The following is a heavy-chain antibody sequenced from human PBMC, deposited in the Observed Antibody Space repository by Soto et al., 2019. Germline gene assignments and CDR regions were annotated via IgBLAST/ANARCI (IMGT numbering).Heavy chain of an antibody. CDR3: AKVGGSGNLRSGWFDP. V-gene: IGHV3-23*01. J-gene: IGHJ5*02. Sequence: EVQLLESGGGLVQPGGSLRLSCAASGFTFSSYAMSWVRQAPGKGLEWVSAISGSGGSTYYADSGKGRFTISRDNSKNTLYLQMNSLRAEDTAVYYCAKVGGSGNLRSGWFDPWGQGTLVTVSS. CDR1: GFTFSSYA. CDR2: ISGSGGST. D-gene: IGHD3-10*01.